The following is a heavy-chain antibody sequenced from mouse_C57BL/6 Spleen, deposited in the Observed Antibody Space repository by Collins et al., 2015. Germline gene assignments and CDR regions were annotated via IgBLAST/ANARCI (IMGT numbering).Heavy chain of an antibody. D-gene: IGHD2-1*01. CDR1: GFTFSDYY. J-gene: IGHJ2*01. CDR3: AKGDYGNYFDY. V-gene: IGHV5-16*01. Sequence: EVKLVESEGGLVQPGSPMKLSCTASGFTFSDYYMAWVRQVPEKGLEWVANINYDGSKTYSLDSLKSRFIISRDNGKNILYLQMNSLRSEDTATYYCAKGDYGNYFDYWGQGTTLTVSS. CDR2: INYDGSKT.